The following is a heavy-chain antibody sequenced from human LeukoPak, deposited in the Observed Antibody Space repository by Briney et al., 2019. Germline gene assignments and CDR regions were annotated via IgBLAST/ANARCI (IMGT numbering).Heavy chain of an antibody. CDR3: ARTRGYDYLWGSYRYLDY. J-gene: IGHJ4*02. V-gene: IGHV1-8*03. CDR2: MNPNSGNT. Sequence: ASVKVSCKASGYTFTNYDINWVRQATGQGLEWMGWMNPNSGNTGYAQKFQGRVTITRNTSISTAYMELSSLRSADTAVYYCARTRGYDYLWGSYRYLDYWGQGTLVTVSS. D-gene: IGHD3-16*02. CDR1: GYTFTNYD.